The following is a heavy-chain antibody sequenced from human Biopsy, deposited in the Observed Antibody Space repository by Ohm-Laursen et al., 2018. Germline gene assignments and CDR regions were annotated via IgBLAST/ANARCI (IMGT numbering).Heavy chain of an antibody. V-gene: IGHV3-9*01. J-gene: IGHJ4*02. CDR2: ISWDGGSE. Sequence: SSLRLSCTAAGFTFADHVMHWVRQAPGKGLEWVSGISWDGGSEGYADSVKGRFTISRDNAKNSLFLQMNSLTTENTALYYCVRGYSSSWSGYLDHWGQGTLVTVSS. CDR3: VRGYSSSWSGYLDH. CDR1: GFTFADHV. D-gene: IGHD3-3*01.